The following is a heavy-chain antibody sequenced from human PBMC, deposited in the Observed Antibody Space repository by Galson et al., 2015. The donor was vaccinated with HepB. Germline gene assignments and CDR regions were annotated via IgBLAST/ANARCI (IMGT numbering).Heavy chain of an antibody. D-gene: IGHD6-6*01. Sequence: SLRLSCAASGFPFSVYWMSWVRQAPGRGLEWMAHINQDGNQIYYVESVKGRFTISRDNAKNSLYLQMRSLRAENTAVFYCAAWADADTSSGYWGQGTLVTVSS. CDR3: AAWADADTSSGY. CDR2: INQDGNQI. V-gene: IGHV3-7*05. CDR1: GFPFSVYW. J-gene: IGHJ4*02.